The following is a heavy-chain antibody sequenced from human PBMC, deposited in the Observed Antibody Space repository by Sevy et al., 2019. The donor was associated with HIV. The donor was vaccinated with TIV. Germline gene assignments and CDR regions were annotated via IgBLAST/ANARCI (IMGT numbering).Heavy chain of an antibody. V-gene: IGHV3-30*04. D-gene: IGHD3-3*01. CDR3: ASDIQESYDFWSGYFDY. Sequence: GGSLRLSCAASGFTFSSYAMHWVRQAPGKGLEWVAVISYDGSNKYYADSVKGRFTISRENSKNTLYLQMNSLRAEDTAVYYCASDIQESYDFWSGYFDYWGQGTLVTVSS. CDR1: GFTFSSYA. CDR2: ISYDGSNK. J-gene: IGHJ4*02.